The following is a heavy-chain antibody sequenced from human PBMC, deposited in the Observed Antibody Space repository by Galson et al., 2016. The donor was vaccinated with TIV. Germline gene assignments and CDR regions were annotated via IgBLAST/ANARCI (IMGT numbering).Heavy chain of an antibody. D-gene: IGHD3-3*01. CDR1: GSTFSNFA. CDR2: ITSSGASA. V-gene: IGHV3-23*01. J-gene: IGHJ6*02. Sequence: SLRLSCAASGSTFSNFAMSWVRQAPGKGLEWVSIITSSGASADYADSVKGRFTISRDNSNNRLYPQMNSLGAGDTAVYYCAKGGATILDAMGVWGQGTTVIVSS. CDR3: AKGGATILDAMGV.